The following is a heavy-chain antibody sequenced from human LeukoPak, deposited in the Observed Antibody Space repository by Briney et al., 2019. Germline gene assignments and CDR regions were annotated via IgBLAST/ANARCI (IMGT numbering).Heavy chain of an antibody. CDR2: IIPIFGTA. CDR3: ARTPPGYYDSSGYLYYFDY. D-gene: IGHD3-22*01. Sequence: ASVKVSCKASGYTFTSYYMHWVRQAPGQGLEWMGGIIPIFGTANYAQKFQGRVTITADESTSTAYMELSSLRSEDTAVYYCARTPPGYYDSSGYLYYFDYWGQGTLVTVSS. CDR1: GYTFTSYY. J-gene: IGHJ4*02. V-gene: IGHV1-69*13.